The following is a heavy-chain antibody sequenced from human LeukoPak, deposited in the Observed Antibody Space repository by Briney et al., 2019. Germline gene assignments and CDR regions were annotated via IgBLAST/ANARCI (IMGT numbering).Heavy chain of an antibody. CDR1: GFTFSSYA. CDR2: IWYDGTYK. CDR3: ANKGYAGDYYYGMDV. D-gene: IGHD5-12*01. V-gene: IGHV3-33*06. Sequence: GGSLRLSCATSGFTFSSYAMHWVRQTPGKGLEWVAVIWYDGTYKYYGDSVKGRFTLSRDNSKNTVYLQMNSLRADDTAVYYCANKGYAGDYYYGMDVWGQGTTVTVSS. J-gene: IGHJ6*02.